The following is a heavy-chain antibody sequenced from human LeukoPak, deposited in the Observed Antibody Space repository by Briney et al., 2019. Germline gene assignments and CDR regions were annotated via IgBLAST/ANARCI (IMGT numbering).Heavy chain of an antibody. Sequence: PGGSLRLSCAASGFTFSSYGMHWVRQAPGKGLEWVAVIWYDGSNKYYADSVKGRFTISRDNSKNTLYLQMNSLRAEDTAVYYCAKDGAGFWSGYRLVYYFDHWGQGTLVTVSS. CDR1: GFTFSSYG. J-gene: IGHJ4*02. CDR2: IWYDGSNK. V-gene: IGHV3-33*06. D-gene: IGHD3-3*01. CDR3: AKDGAGFWSGYRLVYYFDH.